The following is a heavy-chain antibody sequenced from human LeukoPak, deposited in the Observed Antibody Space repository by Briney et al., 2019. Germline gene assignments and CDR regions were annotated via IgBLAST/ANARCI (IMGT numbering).Heavy chain of an antibody. D-gene: IGHD6-13*01. J-gene: IGHJ6*02. CDR2: IYYSGST. Sequence: PETLSLTCNVSGGSISSHYWSWIRQPPGKGLEWIAYIYYSGSTNYNPSLTSRVTMSVDTSKNQFSLKLTSVTAADTAVYYCARSLSTGPSAAGDAYYFYYGMDVWSQGTTVTVSS. CDR1: GGSISSHY. V-gene: IGHV4-59*11. CDR3: ARSLSTGPSAAGDAYYFYYGMDV.